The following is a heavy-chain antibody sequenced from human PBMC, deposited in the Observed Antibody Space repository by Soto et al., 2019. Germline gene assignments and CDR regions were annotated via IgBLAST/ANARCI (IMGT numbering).Heavy chain of an antibody. V-gene: IGHV3-53*04. J-gene: IGHJ3*02. CDR3: AREMWARGYCSGGSCYSNGDDAFDI. CDR1: GFTVSSNY. CDR2: IYSGGST. Sequence: EVQLVESGGGLVQPGGSLRLSCAASGFTVSSNYMSWVRQAPGKGLEWVSVIYSGGSTYYADSVKGRFTISRHNSKNTLYLQMNSLRAEDTAVYYCAREMWARGYCSGGSCYSNGDDAFDIWGQGTMVTVSS. D-gene: IGHD2-15*01.